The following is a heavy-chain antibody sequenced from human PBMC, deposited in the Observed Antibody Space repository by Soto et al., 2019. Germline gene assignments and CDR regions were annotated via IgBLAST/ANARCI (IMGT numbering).Heavy chain of an antibody. J-gene: IGHJ6*02. D-gene: IGHD2-2*01. CDR1: GFTFSSYS. V-gene: IGHV3-48*02. CDR3: ARDSAPADVVPAAMHYYYYYGMDV. CDR2: ISSSSSTI. Sequence: EVQLVESGGGLVQPGGSLRLSCAASGFTFSSYSMNWVRQAPGKGLEWVSYISSSSSTIYYADSVKGRFTISRDNAKNSLYLQMNSLRDEDTAVYYCARDSAPADVVPAAMHYYYYYGMDVWGQGTTVTVSS.